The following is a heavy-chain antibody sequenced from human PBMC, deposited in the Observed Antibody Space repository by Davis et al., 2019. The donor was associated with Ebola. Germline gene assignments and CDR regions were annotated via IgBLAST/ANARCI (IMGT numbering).Heavy chain of an antibody. Sequence: ASVKVSCKASGYTFTSYAMHWVRQAPGQRLEWMGWINAGNGNTKYSQKFQGRVTITRDTSASTAYMELSGLRYEDTAVYYCARDEILYSSRVSGPLDYWGQGTLVTVSS. J-gene: IGHJ4*02. CDR2: INAGNGNT. CDR3: ARDEILYSSRVSGPLDY. CDR1: GYTFTSYA. D-gene: IGHD2-15*01. V-gene: IGHV1-3*01.